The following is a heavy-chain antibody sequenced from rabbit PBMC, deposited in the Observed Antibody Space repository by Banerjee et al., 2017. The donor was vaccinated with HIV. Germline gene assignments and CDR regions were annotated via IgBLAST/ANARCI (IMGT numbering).Heavy chain of an antibody. CDR1: GFAFSNNV. J-gene: IGHJ4*01. Sequence: QEQLEESGGGLVQPEGSLTLTCKASGFAFSNNVLCCVRQAPGKGPEWIACIDNGDGSTCCASWVNGRFAISRSTRLTTVTLTMTSLTAADTATYFYARDGGSSVYAQYYYNLWGPGTLVTVS. D-gene: IGHD8-1*01. V-gene: IGHV1S47*01. CDR3: ARDGGSSVYAQYYYNL. CDR2: IDNGDGST.